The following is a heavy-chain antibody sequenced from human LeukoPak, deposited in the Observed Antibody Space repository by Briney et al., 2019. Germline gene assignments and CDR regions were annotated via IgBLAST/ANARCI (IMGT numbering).Heavy chain of an antibody. J-gene: IGHJ3*02. D-gene: IGHD3-9*01. CDR1: GFTFGDNA. V-gene: IGHV3-49*04. Sequence: ALRLSCSASGFTFGDNAMTWVRQAPGRGLEWVGFIRSKPYGGTAEYAASVRGRFTISRDDSKNIAYLQMSSLKTEDTAVYYCARDMIRYLDAFDIWGQGTMVTVSS. CDR3: ARDMIRYLDAFDI. CDR2: IRSKPYGGTA.